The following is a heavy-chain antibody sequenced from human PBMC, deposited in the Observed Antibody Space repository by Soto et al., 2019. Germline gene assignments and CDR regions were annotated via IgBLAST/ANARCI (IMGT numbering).Heavy chain of an antibody. V-gene: IGHV3-74*01. D-gene: IGHD3-22*01. J-gene: IGHJ3*01. CDR2: INSDGGST. CDR1: GFSFRSYW. Sequence: EVQLVESGGGLVQPGGSLRLSCAASGFSFRSYWMHWVHQAPGKGLIWVSRINSDGGSTTYADSVKGRFTISRDNTKNTLSLQMTSLRAEDTAVYFCARDYYDTSDYYREVDAFDLWGQGTMVTVSS. CDR3: ARDYYDTSDYYREVDAFDL.